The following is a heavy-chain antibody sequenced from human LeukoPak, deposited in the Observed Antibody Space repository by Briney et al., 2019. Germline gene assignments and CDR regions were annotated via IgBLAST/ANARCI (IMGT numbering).Heavy chain of an antibody. J-gene: IGHJ4*02. CDR3: ATSQCGSDCYLAGDY. V-gene: IGHV4-61*01. Sequence: SETLSLTCAVSGCSVNSGSYYWSWNRQHPGKGLEWIGYIYYTGITNYNPSLKSRVTISVATSKNQFSLNLNSVTAADTAVYYCATSQCGSDCYLAGDYWGQGTLVTVSS. CDR1: GCSVNSGSYY. CDR2: IYYTGIT. D-gene: IGHD2-21*02.